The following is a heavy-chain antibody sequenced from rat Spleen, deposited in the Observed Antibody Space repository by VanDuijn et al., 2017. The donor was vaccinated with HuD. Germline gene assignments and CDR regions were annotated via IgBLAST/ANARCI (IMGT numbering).Heavy chain of an antibody. J-gene: IGHJ4*01. CDR3: ARDYYDGSYYYDVMDA. D-gene: IGHD1-12*02. CDR1: GFSLTSYG. Sequence: QVQLKESGPGLVQPSQTLSLTCTVSGFSLTSYGVSWVRQPPGKGLEWIGEIWSGGSTHYNPALKSRLSISRDTSKSQVFLKMNSLQTEDTAMYFCARDYYDGSYYYDVMDAWGQGASVTVSS. CDR2: IWSGGST. V-gene: IGHV2-15*01.